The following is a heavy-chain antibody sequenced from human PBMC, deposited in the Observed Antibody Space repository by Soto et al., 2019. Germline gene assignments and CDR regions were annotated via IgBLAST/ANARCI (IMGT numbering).Heavy chain of an antibody. V-gene: IGHV3-23*01. CDR3: ARDQSDYDILTGYYIPYYYMDV. CDR2: ISGSGGST. CDR1: GFTFSSYA. J-gene: IGHJ6*03. Sequence: GGSLRLSCAASGFTFSSYAMSWVRQAPGKGLEWVSAISGSGGSTYYADSVKGRFTISRDNSKNTLYLQMNSLRAEDTAVYYCARDQSDYDILTGYYIPYYYMDVWGKGTTVTVSS. D-gene: IGHD3-9*01.